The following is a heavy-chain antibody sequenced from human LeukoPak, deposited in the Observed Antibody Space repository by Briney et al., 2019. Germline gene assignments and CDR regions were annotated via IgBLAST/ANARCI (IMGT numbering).Heavy chain of an antibody. V-gene: IGHV3-23*01. CDR2: IGFGDDSA. CDR3: AKYLGRVGDHPPV. CDR1: GFTFNSYA. J-gene: IGHJ4*02. Sequence: GGSLRLSCAASGFTFNSYAMSWVRQAPGKGLEWVSTIGFGDDSAYYADPVKGRFTISRDNSKNTLYLQMNSLRAEDTAVYYCAKYLGRVGDHPPVWGQGTLVTVSS. D-gene: IGHD1-26*01.